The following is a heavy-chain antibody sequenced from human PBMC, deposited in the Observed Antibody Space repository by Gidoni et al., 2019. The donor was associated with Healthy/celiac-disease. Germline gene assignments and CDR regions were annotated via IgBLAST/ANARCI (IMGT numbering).Heavy chain of an antibody. CDR2: IKQDGSEK. Sequence: EVQLEASGGGSVRPGGSLRLSCAASGFTFSSYWLSWVRQAPGKGLAWVPNIKQDGSEKYYVDSVKGRFTISRDNAKNSLYLQMNSLRAEDTAVYYCARDSPSEYYYDSRGVAFDIWGQGTMVTVSS. V-gene: IGHV3-7*03. CDR1: GFTFSSYW. CDR3: ARDSPSEYYYDSRGVAFDI. J-gene: IGHJ3*02. D-gene: IGHD3-22*01.